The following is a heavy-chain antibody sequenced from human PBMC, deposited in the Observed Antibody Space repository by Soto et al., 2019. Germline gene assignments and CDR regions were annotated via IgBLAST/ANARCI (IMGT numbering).Heavy chain of an antibody. CDR3: ARTFYDILSGYYSSPAFDS. CDR2: IYDSGST. V-gene: IGHV4-59*01. Sequence: SETLSLTCSVSGDSISTYHWSWIRQPPGKGLEWIGYIYDSGSTDYNPSLKGRVTISEDTSRNQLSLRLSSVTAADTAVYYCARTFYDILSGYYSSPAFDSWGQGTMVTVAS. CDR1: GDSISTYH. J-gene: IGHJ3*02. D-gene: IGHD3-9*01.